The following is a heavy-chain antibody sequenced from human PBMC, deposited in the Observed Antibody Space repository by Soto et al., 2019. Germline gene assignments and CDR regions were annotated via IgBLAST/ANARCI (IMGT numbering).Heavy chain of an antibody. CDR2: LDGAGGST. Sequence: GGSLRLSCLASGVTFSDFAMTWVRHVPGRGLEWVASLDGAGGSTYYAESVRGRFSISRDNSQNTLFLQMKRLTVDDTAIYYCAAPRDEYGSGVSWFTYGMDIWGQGTTVTVSS. V-gene: IGHV3-23*01. D-gene: IGHD3-10*01. J-gene: IGHJ6*02. CDR3: AAPRDEYGSGVSWFTYGMDI. CDR1: GVTFSDFA.